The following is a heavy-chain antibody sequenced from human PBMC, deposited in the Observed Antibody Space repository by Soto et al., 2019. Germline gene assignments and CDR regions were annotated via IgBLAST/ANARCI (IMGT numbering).Heavy chain of an antibody. J-gene: IGHJ4*02. V-gene: IGHV6-1*01. Sequence: SQTLSLTCAISGDSVSSTSAAWHWIRQSPSRGLEWLGRTYYRSKWYDDYALSLKSRITIKPDTSKNQCSLQLSSVTPEDTAVYYCARDYIPFYFDSWGQGTLVTVSS. CDR3: ARDYIPFYFDS. CDR1: GDSVSSTSAA. CDR2: TYYRSKWYD.